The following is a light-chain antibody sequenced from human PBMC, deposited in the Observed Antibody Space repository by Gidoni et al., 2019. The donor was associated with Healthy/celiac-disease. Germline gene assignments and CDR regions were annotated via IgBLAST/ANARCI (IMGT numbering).Light chain of an antibody. V-gene: IGKV1-9*01. CDR2: AAS. CDR3: QQLNSYPPVT. CDR1: QGISSY. J-gene: IGKJ1*01. Sequence: DIQLTQSPSFLSASVGDRVTITCRASQGISSYLAWYQQKPGKAPKLLIYAASTLQSGVPSRFSGSGSGTEFTLTISSLQPEDFATYYCQQLNSYPPVTFXXXTKVEIK.